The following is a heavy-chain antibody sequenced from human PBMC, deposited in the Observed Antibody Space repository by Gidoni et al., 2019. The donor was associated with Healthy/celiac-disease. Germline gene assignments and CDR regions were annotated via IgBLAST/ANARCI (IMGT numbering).Heavy chain of an antibody. CDR3: ARDWQGLHAFDI. Sequence: QVQLVESGGGVVQPGRSLRLSCAASGFTFSSYGMHWVRQAPGKGLEWVAVIWYDGSNKYYADSVKGRFTISRDNSKNTLYLQMNSLRAEDTAVYYCARDWQGLHAFDIWGQGTMVTVSS. CDR2: IWYDGSNK. V-gene: IGHV3-33*01. CDR1: GFTFSSYG. J-gene: IGHJ3*02.